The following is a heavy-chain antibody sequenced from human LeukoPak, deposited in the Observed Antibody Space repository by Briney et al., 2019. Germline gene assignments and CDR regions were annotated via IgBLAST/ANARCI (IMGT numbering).Heavy chain of an antibody. CDR1: GYSISSGYY. Sequence: SETLSLTCTVSGYSISSGYYWGWIRQLPGKGLEWIGSIYHSGSTYYNPSLKSRVTISVDTSKNQFSLKLSSVTAADTAVYYCASETYSSSCGSCYDWGQGTLVTVSS. J-gene: IGHJ4*02. D-gene: IGHD2-15*01. CDR2: IYHSGST. CDR3: ASETYSSSCGSCYD. V-gene: IGHV4-38-2*02.